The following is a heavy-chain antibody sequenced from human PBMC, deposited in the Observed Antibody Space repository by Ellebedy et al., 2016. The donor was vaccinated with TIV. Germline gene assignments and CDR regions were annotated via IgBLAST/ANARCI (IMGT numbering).Heavy chain of an antibody. D-gene: IGHD4-11*01. V-gene: IGHV4-59*11. CDR3: AREDVEVITVESFSYFMDV. CDR2: IYYGGGT. J-gene: IGHJ6*03. Sequence: SETLSLTCTVSGGSISSRYLTWIRQPPGKGLEWLGHIYYGGGTDYNPSLESRVTISADTSKDVFFLKLRSVTAADTATYFCAREDVEVITVESFSYFMDVWGKGITVIVSS. CDR1: GGSISSRY.